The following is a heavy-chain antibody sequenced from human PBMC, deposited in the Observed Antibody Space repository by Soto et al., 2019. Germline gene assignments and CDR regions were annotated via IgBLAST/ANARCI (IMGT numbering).Heavy chain of an antibody. Sequence: QVQLVESGGGVVQPGRSLRLSCAASGFTFSSYGMHWVRQAPGEGLEWVAVIWYDGSNKYYADSVKGRFTISRDNSKNTLYLQMNSLRAEDTAVYYCASESPYSSTWREACGMDVWGQGTTVTVSS. D-gene: IGHD6-13*01. J-gene: IGHJ6*02. V-gene: IGHV3-33*01. CDR1: GFTFSSYG. CDR2: IWYDGSNK. CDR3: ASESPYSSTWREACGMDV.